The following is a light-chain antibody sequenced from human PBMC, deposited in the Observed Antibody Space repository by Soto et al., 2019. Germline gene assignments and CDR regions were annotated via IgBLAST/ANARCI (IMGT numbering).Light chain of an antibody. CDR1: QSVSSNY. CDR3: QQCGSSLRT. CDR2: GAS. J-gene: IGKJ1*01. Sequence: EIVLTQSPGTLSLSPGERATLSCRASQSVSSNYLAWYQQKPGQAPRPLIYGASSRATGIPDRFSGSGAGTDFTLTISRLESEDFAVYYCQQCGSSLRTFVQVTKV. V-gene: IGKV3-20*01.